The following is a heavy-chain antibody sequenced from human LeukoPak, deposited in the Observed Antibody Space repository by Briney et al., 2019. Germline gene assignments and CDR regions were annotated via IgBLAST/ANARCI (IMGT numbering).Heavy chain of an antibody. J-gene: IGHJ4*02. CDR2: IYIKST. Sequence: SETLSLTCTVSGGSISTFSWSWIRQFPGKGLEWIGSIYIKSTNYNPSLKSRVAISVDTSKNQFSLRLDSVTTADTAVYYSARDTTVASGMQYWGQGTLVTVSS. CDR3: ARDTTVASGMQY. V-gene: IGHV4-59*01. CDR1: GGSISTFS. D-gene: IGHD6-19*01.